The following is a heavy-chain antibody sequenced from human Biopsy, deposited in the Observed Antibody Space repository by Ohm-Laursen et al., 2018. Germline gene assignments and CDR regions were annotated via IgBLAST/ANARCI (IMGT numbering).Heavy chain of an antibody. CDR3: AREAIGYQLPCDD. Sequence: GASVKVSCKTSTGTFASYGVTWVRQAPGQGLEWMGRIIPILRTTTYAPKFQGRVTFTADKSSSTAYLELSSLTSEDTAMFYCAREAIGYQLPCDDRGQGTLVTVSS. V-gene: IGHV1-69*04. J-gene: IGHJ4*02. CDR2: IIPILRTT. CDR1: TGTFASYG. D-gene: IGHD2-15*01.